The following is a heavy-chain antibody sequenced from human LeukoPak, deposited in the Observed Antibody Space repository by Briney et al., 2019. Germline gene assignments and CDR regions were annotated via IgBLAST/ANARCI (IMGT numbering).Heavy chain of an antibody. Sequence: GGSLRLSCAASGFTFTDYAFHWVRQAPGKGLEWVAIIWYDGSKQYYADSVRGRFTISRDNSKNTVYLQMNSLRVEDTAMYFCARNPSDWSPDYWGQGTLVTVSS. CDR1: GFTFTDYA. D-gene: IGHD6-19*01. V-gene: IGHV3-33*08. CDR2: IWYDGSKQ. CDR3: ARNPSDWSPDY. J-gene: IGHJ4*02.